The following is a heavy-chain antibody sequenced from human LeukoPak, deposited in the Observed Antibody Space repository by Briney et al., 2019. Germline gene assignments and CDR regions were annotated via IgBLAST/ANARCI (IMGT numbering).Heavy chain of an antibody. V-gene: IGHV3-30*02. D-gene: IGHD1-1*01. J-gene: IGHJ4*02. CDR1: GFTFSSYG. Sequence: GGSLRLSCAASGFTFSSYGMHWVRQAPGKGLEWVAFIRYDGSNKYYADSVKGRFTISRDNSKKTLYLQINSLRAEDTDVYYCARSKRDSNPLEINYWGQGTLVTVSS. CDR2: IRYDGSNK. CDR3: ARSKRDSNPLEINY.